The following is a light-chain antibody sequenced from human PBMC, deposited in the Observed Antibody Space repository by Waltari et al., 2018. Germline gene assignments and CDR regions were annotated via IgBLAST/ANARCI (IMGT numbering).Light chain of an antibody. V-gene: IGLV2-14*01. CDR3: SSQSSNDVVL. CDR2: DVS. J-gene: IGLJ2*01. Sequence: QSALTQPASVSGSPGQSVTSFCAGTSSDVGGCNSISWYQEHPGQAPRVIIYDVSDRPSGVSDRFSGSKSGNTASLTISGLQAEDEADYYCSSQSSNDVVLFGGGTKLTVL. CDR1: SSDVGGCNS.